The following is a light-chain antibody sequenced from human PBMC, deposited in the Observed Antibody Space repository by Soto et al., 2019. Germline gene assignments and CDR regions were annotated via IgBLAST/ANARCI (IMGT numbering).Light chain of an antibody. CDR3: QQYNNWPQT. Sequence: DIQMTQSPSTLSASVGDRVTITCRASQSISSWLAWYQQKPGKAPKLLIYGAFNRAAGIPARFSGSGSGTEFTLTISSLQSEDFAEYHCQQYNNWPQTFGQGTKVDIK. J-gene: IGKJ1*01. V-gene: IGKV1-5*01. CDR2: GAF. CDR1: QSISSW.